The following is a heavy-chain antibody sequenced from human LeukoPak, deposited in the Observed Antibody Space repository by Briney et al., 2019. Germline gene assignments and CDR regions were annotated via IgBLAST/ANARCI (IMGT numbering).Heavy chain of an antibody. V-gene: IGHV3-48*02. Sequence: GGSLRLSCAASGFIFSSYSMNWVRQAPGKGLEWVSYINTNGFTTSYADSVKGRFTISRDNANNSLYLEMNSLRDEDSAVYYCAREGFYGAFNIWGQTTMVTVSS. CDR2: INTNGFTT. CDR3: AREGFYGAFNI. J-gene: IGHJ3*02. D-gene: IGHD3-10*01. CDR1: GFIFSSYS.